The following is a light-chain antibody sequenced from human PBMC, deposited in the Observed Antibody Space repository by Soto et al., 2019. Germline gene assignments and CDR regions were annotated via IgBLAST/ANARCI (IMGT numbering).Light chain of an antibody. J-gene: IGKJ5*01. V-gene: IGKV3-11*01. Sequence: EIVLTQSPGTLSLSPGERATLSCRASQSVSNNYLAWYQQKPGQAPRLLIYGAFNRATGIPARFSGSGSGADFTLTIRSLEPEDFAIYYCQQRNTWPPVTFGQGTRLEIK. CDR3: QQRNTWPPVT. CDR1: QSVSNNY. CDR2: GAF.